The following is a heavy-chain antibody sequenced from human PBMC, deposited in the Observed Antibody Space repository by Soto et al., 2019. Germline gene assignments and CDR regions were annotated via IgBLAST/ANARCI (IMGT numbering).Heavy chain of an antibody. CDR2: IIPLSGTP. J-gene: IGHJ5*02. Sequence: QVQLVQSGAEVKKPGSSVKVSCKASGGTFSNYALTWVRQAPGQGLEWMGGIIPLSGTPNYAQKFQVRVTITADKSTTTVYMELSGLRSEDTAVYYCTRGIQLWSWGQGTLVTVSS. CDR1: GGTFSNYA. V-gene: IGHV1-69*06. D-gene: IGHD5-18*01. CDR3: TRGIQLWS.